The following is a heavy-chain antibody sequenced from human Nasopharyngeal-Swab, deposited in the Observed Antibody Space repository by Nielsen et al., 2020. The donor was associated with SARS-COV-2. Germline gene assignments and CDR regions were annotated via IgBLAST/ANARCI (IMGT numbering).Heavy chain of an antibody. D-gene: IGHD2-2*01. CDR2: ISSSGSTI. V-gene: IGHV3-48*03. CDR1: AFTFSGSA. CDR3: ARGQHPFTIVVVPAAPDY. J-gene: IGHJ4*02. Sequence: GESLKIPCAASAFTFSGSAVNWVRQAPGKGLEWVSYISSSGSTIYYADSVKGRFTISRDNAKNSLYLQMNSLRAEDTAVYYCARGQHPFTIVVVPAAPDYWGQGTLVTVSS.